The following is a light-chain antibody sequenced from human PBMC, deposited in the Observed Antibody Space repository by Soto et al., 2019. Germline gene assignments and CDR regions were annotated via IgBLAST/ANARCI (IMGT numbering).Light chain of an antibody. CDR1: QSVSSSY. CDR2: GSS. Sequence: EIVLTQSPGTLSLSPGERATLSCRASQSVSSSYLAWYQQKPGQAPRLLIYGSSSRATGIPDMFSGSGSGTDFTLTISRLEPEEYAVYYCHQYGSSPPNTFGQGTKLEIK. CDR3: HQYGSSPPNT. J-gene: IGKJ2*01. V-gene: IGKV3-20*01.